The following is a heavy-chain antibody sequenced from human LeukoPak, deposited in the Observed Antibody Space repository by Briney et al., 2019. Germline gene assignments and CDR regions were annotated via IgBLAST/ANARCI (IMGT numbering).Heavy chain of an antibody. J-gene: IGHJ4*02. CDR1: GFTFSSYW. Sequence: PGGSLRLSCAASGFTFSSYWMSWVRQAPGKGLEWVANIKQDGSEKYYVDSVKGRFTISRDNAKNSVFLQMNSLRVEDTAVYYCAREPRDGYGLFDSWGQGTQVTVSS. V-gene: IGHV3-7*01. D-gene: IGHD5-24*01. CDR3: AREPRDGYGLFDS. CDR2: IKQDGSEK.